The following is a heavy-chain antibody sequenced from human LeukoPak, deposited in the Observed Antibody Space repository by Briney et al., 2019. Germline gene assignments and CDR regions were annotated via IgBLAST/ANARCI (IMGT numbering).Heavy chain of an antibody. CDR3: ARDLGYCSGGSSYKERNWYFDL. V-gene: IGHV4-34*01. CDR1: GGSFSGYY. Sequence: SETLSLTCAVYGGSFSGYYWSWIRQPPGKGLEWIGEINHSGSTNYNPSLKSRVTISVDTSKNQFSLKLSSVTAADTAVYYCARDLGYCSGGSSYKERNWYFDLWGRGTLVTVSS. CDR2: INHSGST. J-gene: IGHJ2*01. D-gene: IGHD2-15*01.